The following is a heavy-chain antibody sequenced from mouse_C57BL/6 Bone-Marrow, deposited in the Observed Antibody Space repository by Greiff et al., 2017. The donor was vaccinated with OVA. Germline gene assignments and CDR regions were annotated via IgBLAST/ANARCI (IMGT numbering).Heavy chain of an antibody. CDR1: GFSLSTFGMG. Sequence: QVTLKESGPGILQPSQTLSLTCSFSGFSLSTFGMGVGWIRQPSGKGLEWLAHIWWDDDKYYNPALKSRLTISKDTSKHQVFLKIANVDTADTATYYCARMGSGGYDGDFDYWGQGTTLTVSS. D-gene: IGHD2-2*01. V-gene: IGHV8-8*01. CDR3: ARMGSGGYDGDFDY. CDR2: IWWDDDK. J-gene: IGHJ2*01.